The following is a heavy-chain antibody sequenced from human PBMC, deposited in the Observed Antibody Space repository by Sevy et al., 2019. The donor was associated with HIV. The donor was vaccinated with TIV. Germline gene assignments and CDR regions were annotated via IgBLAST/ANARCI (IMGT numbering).Heavy chain of an antibody. CDR3: ARGSGYSSSWYNDYFDY. J-gene: IGHJ4*02. CDR2: ISAYNGNT. D-gene: IGHD6-13*01. CDR1: GYTFTSYG. V-gene: IGHV1-18*04. Sequence: ASVKVSCKASGYTFTSYGISWMRQAPGQGLEWMGWISAYNGNTNYAQKLQGRVTMTTDTSTSTAYMELRSLRSDDTAVYYCARGSGYSSSWYNDYFDYWGQGTLVTVSS.